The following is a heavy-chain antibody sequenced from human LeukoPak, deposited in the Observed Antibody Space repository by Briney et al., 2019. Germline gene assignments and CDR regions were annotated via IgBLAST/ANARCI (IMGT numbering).Heavy chain of an antibody. CDR2: ISGGGETT. D-gene: IGHD4-17*01. CDR3: ARDYADYVGYFFFDY. V-gene: IGHV3-23*01. Sequence: GGSLRLSCAASGFTFNNYAMNWVRQAPGKGLEWVSSISGGGETTYYADSAKGRFTISRDNSKNTLYLQMNSLRAEDTAVYYCARDYADYVGYFFFDYWGQGTLVTVSS. J-gene: IGHJ4*02. CDR1: GFTFNNYA.